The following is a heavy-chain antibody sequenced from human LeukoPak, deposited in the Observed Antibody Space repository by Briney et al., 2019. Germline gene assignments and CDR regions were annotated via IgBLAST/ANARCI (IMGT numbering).Heavy chain of an antibody. Sequence: ASVKVSCKASGYTFTSYGISWVRQAPGQGLEWMGWISAYNGNTNYAQKLQGRVTMTTDTSTSTAYMELRSLRSDDTAVYYCAREGLAVAEVSDYYYYGMDVWGQGTTVTVSS. CDR2: ISAYNGNT. CDR1: GYTFTSYG. CDR3: AREGLAVAEVSDYYYYGMDV. V-gene: IGHV1-18*01. D-gene: IGHD6-19*01. J-gene: IGHJ6*02.